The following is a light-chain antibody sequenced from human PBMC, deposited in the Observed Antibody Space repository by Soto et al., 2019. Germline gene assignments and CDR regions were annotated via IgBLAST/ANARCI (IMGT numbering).Light chain of an antibody. J-gene: IGKJ1*01. CDR2: GAS. CDR3: QHTRTTPRT. CDR1: QGISTY. Sequence: DIQMTQSPSSLFANVGDRVTITFRASQGISTYLHWYQQRPGKAPSLLIYGASNLHRGVPSRFSGRGSGTDFTLTISSLQPEDVATYYCQHTRTTPRTFGQGTKVEIK. V-gene: IGKV1-39*01.